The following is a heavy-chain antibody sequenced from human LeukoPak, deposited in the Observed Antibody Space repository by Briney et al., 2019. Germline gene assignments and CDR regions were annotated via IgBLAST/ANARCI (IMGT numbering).Heavy chain of an antibody. CDR3: ARVTGSYGAFDI. V-gene: IGHV4-59*01. CDR1: GGSFSTFY. J-gene: IGHJ3*02. CDR2: TYYSGSL. D-gene: IGHD1-26*01. Sequence: SETLSFTCTLPGGSFSTFYWSWIRQPPGKGLDWIGYTYYSGSLNYNPSLKSRVTISVDTSKNQFSLKLSSVTAADTAVYYCARVTGSYGAFDIWGQGTMVTVSS.